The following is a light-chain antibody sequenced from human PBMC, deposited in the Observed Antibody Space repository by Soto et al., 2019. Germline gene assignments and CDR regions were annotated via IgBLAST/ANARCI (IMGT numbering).Light chain of an antibody. V-gene: IGLV2-14*01. CDR2: DVS. J-gene: IGLJ2*01. CDR3: SSYTSSSTLVV. Sequence: QSALTQPASVSGSPGQSITISCTGTSSDVGGYDYVSWYQQHPGKVPKLMIYDVSIRPSGVSNRFSGSKSGNTASLTVSGLHAEDEADYYCSSYTSSSTLVVFGGGTKLTVL. CDR1: SSDVGGYDY.